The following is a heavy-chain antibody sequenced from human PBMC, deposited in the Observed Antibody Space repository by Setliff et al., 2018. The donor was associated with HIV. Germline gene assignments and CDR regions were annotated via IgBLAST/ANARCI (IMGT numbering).Heavy chain of an antibody. CDR2: ISYTGST. D-gene: IGHD4-17*01. J-gene: IGHJ3*01. CDR1: GASISGYY. CDR3: VGDPKTTTQVAFDF. Sequence: SETLSLTCNVAGASISGYYWSWIRQPPGKGLELIGYISYTGSTNYNPSLKSRVTISVDRSKNQFSLKLNSVTAADTAVYYCVGDPKTTTQVAFDFWGQGTMVTV. V-gene: IGHV4-59*01.